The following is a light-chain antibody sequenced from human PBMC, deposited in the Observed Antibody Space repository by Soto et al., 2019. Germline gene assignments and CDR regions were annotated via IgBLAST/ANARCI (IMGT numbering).Light chain of an antibody. Sequence: DIVMTQSPYSLAVSLGERATINCKSSQSVLYSSNNNNYIAWYQLKAGQPPRLLIYWASTRESGVPDRFSGSGSGTEFTLTISSLQAEDVAVYYCHQYFSIPWTFGQGTKVDI. CDR1: QSVLYSSNNNNY. J-gene: IGKJ1*01. V-gene: IGKV4-1*01. CDR3: HQYFSIPWT. CDR2: WAS.